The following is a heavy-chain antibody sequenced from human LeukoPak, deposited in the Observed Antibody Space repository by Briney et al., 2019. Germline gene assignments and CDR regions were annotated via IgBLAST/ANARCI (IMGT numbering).Heavy chain of an antibody. D-gene: IGHD4-17*01. J-gene: IGHJ6*03. CDR2: IYYSGST. Sequence: PSETLSLTCTVSGGSISNGGYNWSWIRQHPGKGLEWIGYIYYSGSTYYNPSLNSRVTISVDTSENQFSLKLSSVTAADTAVYYCARVDGDYGDCYYYMDVQGKGTTVTVSS. V-gene: IGHV4-31*03. CDR3: ARVDGDYGDCYYYMDV. CDR1: GGSISNGGYN.